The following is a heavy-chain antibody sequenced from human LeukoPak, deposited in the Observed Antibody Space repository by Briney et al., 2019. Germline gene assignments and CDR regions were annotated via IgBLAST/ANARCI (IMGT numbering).Heavy chain of an antibody. V-gene: IGHV3-23*01. D-gene: IGHD3-10*01. J-gene: IGHJ4*02. CDR1: GFTFSSYA. Sequence: PGGSLRLSCAASGFTFSSYAMSWVRQAPGKGLEWVSAISGSGGSTYYADSVKGRFTISRDNSKNTLYLQMNSLRAEDTAVYYCAKDIRWFGELEGYFDYWGQGTLVTVSS. CDR3: AKDIRWFGELEGYFDY. CDR2: ISGSGGST.